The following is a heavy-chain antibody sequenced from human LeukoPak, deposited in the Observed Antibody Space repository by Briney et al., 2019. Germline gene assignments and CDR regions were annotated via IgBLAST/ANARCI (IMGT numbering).Heavy chain of an antibody. CDR2: IRYDGSNK. CDR3: AKAQETQRGYSYGYSYDAFDI. J-gene: IGHJ3*02. CDR1: GFTFSSYG. V-gene: IGHV3-30*02. Sequence: PPGGSLRLSCAASGFTFSSYGMHWVRQAPGKGLEWVAFIRYDGSNKYYADSVKGRFTISRDNSKNTLYLQMNSLRAEDTAVYYCAKAQETQRGYSYGYSYDAFDIWGQGTMVTVSS. D-gene: IGHD5-18*01.